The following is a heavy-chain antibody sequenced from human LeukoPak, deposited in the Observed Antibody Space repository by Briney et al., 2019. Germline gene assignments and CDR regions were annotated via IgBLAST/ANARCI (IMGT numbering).Heavy chain of an antibody. J-gene: IGHJ4*02. V-gene: IGHV4-34*01. CDR1: GGSFSGYY. Sequence: SETLSLTCAVYGGSFSGYYWSWIRQPPGKGLEWIGEINHSGSTNYNPSLKGRVTISVDTSKNQISLKLSSVTAADTAVYYCARGKGRQWLAQYYFDYWGQGTLVTVSS. CDR3: ARGKGRQWLAQYYFDY. CDR2: INHSGST. D-gene: IGHD6-19*01.